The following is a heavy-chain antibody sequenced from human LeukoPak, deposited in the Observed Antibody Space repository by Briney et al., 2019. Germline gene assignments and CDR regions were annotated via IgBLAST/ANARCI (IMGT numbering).Heavy chain of an antibody. CDR1: GYTFTSYG. D-gene: IGHD6-19*01. V-gene: IGHV1-18*01. Sequence: ASVKVSCKASGYTFTSYGISWVRQAPGQGLERMGWISAYNGNTNYAQKLQGRATMTTDTSTSTAYMELRSLRSDDTAVYYCARVWVYSSGPSGYYYYGMDVWGQGTTVTVSS. CDR3: ARVWVYSSGPSGYYYYGMDV. J-gene: IGHJ6*02. CDR2: ISAYNGNT.